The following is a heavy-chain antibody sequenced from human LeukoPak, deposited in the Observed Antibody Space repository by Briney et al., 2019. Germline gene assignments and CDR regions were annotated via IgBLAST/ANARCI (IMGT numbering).Heavy chain of an antibody. CDR3: ARFSQYYDSPTHYLDY. D-gene: IGHD2/OR15-2a*01. Sequence: SETLSLTCTVSGGSINNYYWSWVRQPPGAGLEWLAYIDYTGSTNYNPSLKTRLTISVDTSKNQFSLRLNSVTAADTAVYYCARFSQYYDSPTHYLDYWGQGILVTVSS. J-gene: IGHJ4*02. CDR1: GGSINNYY. V-gene: IGHV4-59*08. CDR2: IDYTGST.